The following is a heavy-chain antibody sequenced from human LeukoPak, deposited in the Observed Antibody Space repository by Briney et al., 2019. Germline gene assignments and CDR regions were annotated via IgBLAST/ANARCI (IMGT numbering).Heavy chain of an antibody. D-gene: IGHD2-15*01. V-gene: IGHV4-39*07. J-gene: IGHJ6*03. Sequence: SETLSLTCTVSGGSISSSSYYWGWIRQPPGKGLEWIGSIYYSGSTYYNPSLKSRVTISVDTSKNQFSLKLSSVTAADTAVYYCARETSKGCSGGSCYSAYYYYYMDVWGKGTTVTISS. CDR3: ARETSKGCSGGSCYSAYYYYYMDV. CDR2: IYYSGST. CDR1: GGSISSSSYY.